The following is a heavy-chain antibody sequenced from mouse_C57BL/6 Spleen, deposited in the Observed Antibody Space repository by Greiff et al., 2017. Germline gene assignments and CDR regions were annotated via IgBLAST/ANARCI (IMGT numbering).Heavy chain of an antibody. J-gene: IGHJ4*01. CDR2: IDPSDSET. CDR3: ARSIDYYGSRRARDY. V-gene: IGHV1-52*01. D-gene: IGHD1-1*01. CDR1: GYTFTSYW. Sequence: QVQLQQPGAELVRPGSSVQLSCKASGYTFTSYWMHWVKQRPIQGLEWIGNIDPSDSETPYNQTFKDKATLTVDKSSSTAYMQLSSLTSEDSAVYYCARSIDYYGSRRARDYWGQGTSVTVSS.